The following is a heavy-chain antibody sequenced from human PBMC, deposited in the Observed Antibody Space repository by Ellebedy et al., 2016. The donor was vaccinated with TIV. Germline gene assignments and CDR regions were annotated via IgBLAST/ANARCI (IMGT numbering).Heavy chain of an antibody. D-gene: IGHD7-27*01. CDR3: ARSLGAFDI. J-gene: IGHJ3*02. V-gene: IGHV4-61*01. CDR1: GGSVSSGSYY. Sequence: SETLSLXCTVSGGSVSSGSYYWSWIRQPPGKGLEWFGYIYYSGSTNYNPSLKSRVTISVDTSKNQFSLKLSSVTAADTAVYYCARSLGAFDIWGQGTMVTVSS. CDR2: IYYSGST.